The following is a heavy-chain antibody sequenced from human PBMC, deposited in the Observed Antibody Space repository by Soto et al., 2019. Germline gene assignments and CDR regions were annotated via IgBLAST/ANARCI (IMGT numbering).Heavy chain of an antibody. J-gene: IGHJ5*02. CDR2: IHPRGVNI. Sequence: GASVKVSCKAIGYSFTSHYMHWVRQAPGQGLEWMGTIHPRGVNIGYAQKFKGRLTMTSDTSTSTVYMELSSLRSEDTAVYYCARFMLRGVIGPWGQGTPVTAPQ. D-gene: IGHD3-10*01. CDR3: ARFMLRGVIGP. CDR1: GYSFTSHY. V-gene: IGHV1-46*01.